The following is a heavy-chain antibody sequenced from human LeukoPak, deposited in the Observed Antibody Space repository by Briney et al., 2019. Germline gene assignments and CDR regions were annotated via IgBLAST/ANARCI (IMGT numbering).Heavy chain of an antibody. Sequence: GASVKVSCKASGYTFTGYYMHWVRQASGQGLEWMGWINPNSGGTNYAQKFQGRVTMTRDTSISTAYMELSRLRSDDTAVYYCARDLRNGGKPGDYWGQGTLVTVSS. J-gene: IGHJ4*02. V-gene: IGHV1-2*02. D-gene: IGHD4-23*01. CDR2: INPNSGGT. CDR1: GYTFTGYY. CDR3: ARDLRNGGKPGDY.